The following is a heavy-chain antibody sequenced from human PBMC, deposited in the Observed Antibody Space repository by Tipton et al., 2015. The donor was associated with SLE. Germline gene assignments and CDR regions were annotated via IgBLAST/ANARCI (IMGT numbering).Heavy chain of an antibody. J-gene: IGHJ4*02. CDR2: IYYSGST. V-gene: IGHV4-59*01. Sequence: TLSLTCTVSGGSISSYYWSWFRQPPGQGLEWIGYIYYSGSTNYNPSLKSRVTISVDTSKNQFSLTLSSVSAADTAVYYCARSMRVGSEDYWGQGTLVTVSS. CDR3: ARSMRVGSEDY. CDR1: GGSISSYY. D-gene: IGHD6-19*01.